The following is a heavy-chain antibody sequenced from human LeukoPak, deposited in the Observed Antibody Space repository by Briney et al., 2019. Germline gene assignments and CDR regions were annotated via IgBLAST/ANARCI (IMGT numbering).Heavy chain of an antibody. V-gene: IGHV1-69*13. CDR1: GTTFRSYA. Sequence: SVKVSCKASGTTFRSYAINWVRQAPGQGLEWMGAIIPSFGTVKYAQKFQGRVTMTADESTSTAYMDLNYLRSDDTAVYFCARATSANEYSYGFHFDYXGQGTLVTVSS. CDR3: ARATSANEYSYGFHFDY. J-gene: IGHJ4*02. CDR2: IIPSFGTV. D-gene: IGHD5-18*01.